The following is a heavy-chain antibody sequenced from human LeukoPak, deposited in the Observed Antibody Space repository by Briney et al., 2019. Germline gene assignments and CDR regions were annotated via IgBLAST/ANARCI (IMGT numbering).Heavy chain of an antibody. Sequence: ASVRVSCKASGGTFSSYAISWVRQAPGQGLEWMGGIIPIFGTANYAQKFQGRVTITADESTSTAYMELSSLRSEDTAVYYCASRDRGYRYGLLFDYWGQGTLVTVSS. J-gene: IGHJ4*02. CDR2: IIPIFGTA. V-gene: IGHV1-69*13. D-gene: IGHD5-18*01. CDR1: GGTFSSYA. CDR3: ASRDRGYRYGLLFDY.